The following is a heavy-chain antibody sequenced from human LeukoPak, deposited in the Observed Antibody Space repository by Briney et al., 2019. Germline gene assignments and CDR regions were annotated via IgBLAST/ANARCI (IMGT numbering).Heavy chain of an antibody. J-gene: IGHJ4*02. Sequence: PGGSLRLSCAASGFIFSSFGMHWVRQAPGKGLEWVAFIRYDGSNKYYADSVKGRFTISRDNSKNTLYLQMNSPRAEDTAIYYCAKRGLRFLEWAVDYWGQGTLVTVSS. CDR1: GFIFSSFG. CDR2: IRYDGSNK. V-gene: IGHV3-30*02. D-gene: IGHD3-3*01. CDR3: AKRGLRFLEWAVDY.